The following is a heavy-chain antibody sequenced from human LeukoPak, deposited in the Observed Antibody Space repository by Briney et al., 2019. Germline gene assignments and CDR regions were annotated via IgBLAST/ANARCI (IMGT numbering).Heavy chain of an antibody. J-gene: IGHJ4*02. Sequence: SETLSLTCTVSGDSISSSNYYWGWIRQPPGKGLEWIGSICYTENTSYKPSLKSRATISVDTSKNQFSLKLSSVTAADTAVYYCAKSSYSIFDYWGQGTLVTVSS. CDR3: AKSSYSIFDY. CDR1: GDSISSSNYY. CDR2: ICYTENT. D-gene: IGHD5-18*01. V-gene: IGHV4-39*07.